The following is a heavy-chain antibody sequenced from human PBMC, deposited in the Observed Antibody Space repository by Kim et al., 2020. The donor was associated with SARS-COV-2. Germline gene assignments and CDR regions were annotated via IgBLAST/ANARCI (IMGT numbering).Heavy chain of an antibody. J-gene: IGHJ6*02. CDR1: GFTFSSYW. V-gene: IGHV3-7*01. Sequence: GGSLRLSCAASGFTFSSYWMSWVRQAPGKGLEWVANIKQDGSEKYYVDSVKGRFTISRDNAKNSLYLQMNSLRAEDTAVYYCARDFAYSSSSGGGYYYYYYGMYVCGQGTTVTVSS. D-gene: IGHD6-6*01. CDR2: IKQDGSEK. CDR3: ARDFAYSSSSGGGYYYYYYGMYV.